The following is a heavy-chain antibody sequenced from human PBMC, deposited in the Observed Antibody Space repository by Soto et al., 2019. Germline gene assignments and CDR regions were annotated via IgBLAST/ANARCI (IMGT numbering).Heavy chain of an antibody. CDR1: GYTFTSYG. CDR3: ARDRSYYGSGSYSDYGMDV. V-gene: IGHV1-18*04. D-gene: IGHD3-10*01. CDR2: ISAYNGNT. J-gene: IGHJ6*02. Sequence: ASVKVSCKASGYTFTSYGISWVRQAPGQGLEWMGWISAYNGNTNYAQKLQGRVTMTTDTSTSTAYMELRSLRSDDTAVYYCARDRSYYGSGSYSDYGMDVWGQGTTVTVSS.